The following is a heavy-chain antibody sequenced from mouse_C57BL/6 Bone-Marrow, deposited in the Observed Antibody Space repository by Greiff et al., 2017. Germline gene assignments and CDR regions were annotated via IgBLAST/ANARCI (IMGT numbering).Heavy chain of an antibody. Sequence: VQLQQSGPVLVKPGASVKMSCKASGYTFTDYYMNWVKQSHGKSLEWIGVINPYNGGTSYNQKFKGKATLTVDKSSSTAYMELNSLTSEDSAVYYCARPYYGSTSWYFDVWGTGTTVTVSS. CDR2: INPYNGGT. CDR3: ARPYYGSTSWYFDV. D-gene: IGHD1-1*01. J-gene: IGHJ1*03. CDR1: GYTFTDYY. V-gene: IGHV1-19*01.